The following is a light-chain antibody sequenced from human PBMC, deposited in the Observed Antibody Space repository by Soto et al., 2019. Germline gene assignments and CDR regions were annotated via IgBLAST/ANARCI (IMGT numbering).Light chain of an antibody. Sequence: QSALTQPASVSGPLGQSIVISCTGSSSDIGSYDLVSWYQQYPGKAPKVVIFEGTKRPSGVSNRFSGSKSGNTASLTISGLQTEDGGDYYCCSYAGSRTYVFGAGTKLPVL. CDR1: SSDIGSYDL. J-gene: IGLJ1*01. V-gene: IGLV2-23*01. CDR3: CSYAGSRTYV. CDR2: EGT.